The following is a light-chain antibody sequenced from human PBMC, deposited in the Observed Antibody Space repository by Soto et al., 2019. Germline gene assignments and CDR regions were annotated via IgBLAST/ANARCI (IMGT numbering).Light chain of an antibody. J-gene: IGKJ4*01. Sequence: EIVLTQSPATLSLSPGEIATLSCRASQSVSSYLAWYQQKPGQAPRLLIYDASNRATVIPARFSGSGSGTDFTLTISSLEPEDFAVYYCQQRSKWPLTFGGGTKVEIK. CDR2: DAS. V-gene: IGKV3-11*01. CDR3: QQRSKWPLT. CDR1: QSVSSY.